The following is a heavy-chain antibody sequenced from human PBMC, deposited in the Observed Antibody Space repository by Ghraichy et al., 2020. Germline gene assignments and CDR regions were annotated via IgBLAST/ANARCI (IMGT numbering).Heavy chain of an antibody. J-gene: IGHJ4*02. CDR2: ISFDESNK. V-gene: IGHV3-30*03. D-gene: IGHD2-15*01. CDR3: ARDLMRYCSGGSCYYFAS. Sequence: GESLNISCAASGFTFSSYVMHWVRQAPGKGLEWVALISFDESNKYNGDAVKGRFTISRDNSKNTLYLQMNSLGAEDTAVYYCARDLMRYCSGGSCYYFASWGQGTLVTVSS. CDR1: GFTFSSYV.